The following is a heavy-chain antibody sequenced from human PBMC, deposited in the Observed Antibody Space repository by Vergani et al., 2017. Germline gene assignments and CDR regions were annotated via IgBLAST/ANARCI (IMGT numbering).Heavy chain of an antibody. J-gene: IGHJ4*02. V-gene: IGHV4-39*01. CDR3: ARRHNIAAAIHFDY. D-gene: IGHD6-13*01. Sequence: QVQLQESGPGLVKPSETLSLTCTVSGGSISSSSYYWGWIRQPPGKGLEWIGSIYYSGSTYYNPSLKSRVTISVDTSKNQFSLKLSSVTAADTAVYYCARRHNIAAAIHFDYWGQGTLVTVSS. CDR1: GGSISSSSYY. CDR2: IYYSGST.